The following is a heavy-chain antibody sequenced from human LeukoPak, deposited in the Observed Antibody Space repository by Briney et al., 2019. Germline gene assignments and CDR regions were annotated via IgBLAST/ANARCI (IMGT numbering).Heavy chain of an antibody. CDR1: GFTFYDYA. J-gene: IGHJ4*02. CDR3: AKGYYYDILTLFDY. CDR2: ISWNSGSI. D-gene: IGHD3-9*01. V-gene: IGHV3-9*01. Sequence: TGGSLRLSCAASGFTFYDYAMHWVRQAPGKGLEWGSGISWNSGSIGYADSVKGRFTISRDNAKNSLYLQMNSLRAEDTALYYCAKGYYYDILTLFDYWGQGTLVTVSS.